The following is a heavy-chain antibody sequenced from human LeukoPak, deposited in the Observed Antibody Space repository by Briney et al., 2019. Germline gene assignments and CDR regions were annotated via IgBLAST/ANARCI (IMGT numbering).Heavy chain of an antibody. CDR1: GGSISSGGYY. Sequence: SETLSLTCTVSGGSISSGGYYWSWIRQHPGKGLEWIGYIYYSGSTYYNPSLKSRVTISVDTSKNQFSLKLSSVTAADTAVYCCARGSFYGDYDGNWFDPWGQGTLVTVSS. D-gene: IGHD4-17*01. CDR2: IYYSGST. CDR3: ARGSFYGDYDGNWFDP. J-gene: IGHJ5*02. V-gene: IGHV4-31*03.